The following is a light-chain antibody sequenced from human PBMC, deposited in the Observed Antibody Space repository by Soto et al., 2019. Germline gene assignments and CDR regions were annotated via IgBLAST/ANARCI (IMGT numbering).Light chain of an antibody. CDR1: QSVSGN. J-gene: IGKJ1*01. V-gene: IGKV3-15*01. CDR2: GAS. CDR3: QQYNNWPPWT. Sequence: EIVMTQSPATLSVSPGERATLSWRASQSVSGNLAWYQQKPGQAPRLLIYGASTRATAIPARFSGSGSGTEFTLTISSLQSEDFAVYYCQQYNNWPPWTFGQGTKVEIK.